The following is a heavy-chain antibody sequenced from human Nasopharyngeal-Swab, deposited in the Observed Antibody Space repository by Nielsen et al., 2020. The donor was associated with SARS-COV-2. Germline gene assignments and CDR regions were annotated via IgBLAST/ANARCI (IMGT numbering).Heavy chain of an antibody. CDR1: TFTFDDYA. Sequence: GESLKISCVASTFTFDDYALHWVRQAPGKGLEWLSLITKDAKTTQYADSVKGRFTISRDNSKKSLYLQMSGLRPEDTALYFCAKGRSDSYYTYFDSWGQGTLVTVSS. J-gene: IGHJ4*02. V-gene: IGHV3-43*02. CDR2: ITKDAKTT. CDR3: AKGRSDSYYTYFDS. D-gene: IGHD2-21*02.